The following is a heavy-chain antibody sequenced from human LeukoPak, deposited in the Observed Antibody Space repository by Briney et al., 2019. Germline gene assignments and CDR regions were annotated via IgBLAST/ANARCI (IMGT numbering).Heavy chain of an antibody. D-gene: IGHD2-2*01. CDR2: INHSGST. Sequence: NPSETLSLTCAVYGGSFGGYYYNWIRQPPGKGLEWIGEINHSGSTIYNPSLKSRVTISADTSKNQFSLRLSSVTAADTAVYYCAIIVVIPAAPDAFDIWGQGTMVTVSS. CDR3: AIIVVIPAAPDAFDI. CDR1: GGSFGGYY. V-gene: IGHV4-34*01. J-gene: IGHJ3*02.